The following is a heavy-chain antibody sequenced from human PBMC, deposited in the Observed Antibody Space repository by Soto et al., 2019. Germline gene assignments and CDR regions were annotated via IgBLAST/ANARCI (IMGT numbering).Heavy chain of an antibody. V-gene: IGHV1-3*01. D-gene: IGHD3-3*01. J-gene: IGHJ5*02. CDR3: ARDHPRYDFWSGYRGWFDP. CDR1: GYTFTSYA. CDR2: INAGNGNT. Sequence: ASVKVSCKASGYTFTSYAMHWVRQAPGQRLEWMGWINAGNGNTKYSQKFQGRVTITRDTSASTAYMELSSLRSEDTAVYYCARDHPRYDFWSGYRGWFDPWAREPWSPSPQ.